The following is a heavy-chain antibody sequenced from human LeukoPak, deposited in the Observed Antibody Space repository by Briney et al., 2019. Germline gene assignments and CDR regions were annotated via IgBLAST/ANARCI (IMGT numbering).Heavy chain of an antibody. Sequence: PGGSLRLSCAASGFTFNNCGMHWVRQAPGKGLEGLAFIRSDGGIKYYRDSVKGRFTISRDNSKNTLYLEMDSLTPDDTAVYYCAKGGRNYDSSAYNDATWGQGTLVTVSS. J-gene: IGHJ5*02. CDR3: AKGGRNYDSSAYNDAT. D-gene: IGHD3-22*01. CDR1: GFTFNNCG. V-gene: IGHV3-30*02. CDR2: IRSDGGIK.